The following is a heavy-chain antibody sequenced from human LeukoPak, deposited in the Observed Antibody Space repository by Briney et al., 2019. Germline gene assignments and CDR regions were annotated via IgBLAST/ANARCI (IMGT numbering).Heavy chain of an antibody. V-gene: IGHV3-30*18. J-gene: IGHJ4*02. CDR1: GFTFSSYV. CDR3: VKGHEVMVIATTLGY. Sequence: GGSLRLSCAASGFTFSSYVMHWVRQAPGKGLEWVAIISYDGSNEYYADSVKGRFTISRDNSKNTLYLQMNSLRTEDTALYHCVKGHEVMVIATTLGYWGQGTQVTVSS. D-gene: IGHD2-21*01. CDR2: ISYDGSNE.